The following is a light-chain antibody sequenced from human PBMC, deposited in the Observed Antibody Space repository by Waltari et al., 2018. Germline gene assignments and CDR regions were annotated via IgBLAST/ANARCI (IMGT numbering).Light chain of an antibody. Sequence: SCRASQSVGRSLVWYQQKPCQAPRLVIYNTYTRATGIPDRFSGSGSGTDVSLTISRLEPEDCAVYYCQHNVRLPVTFGQGTKVEIK. V-gene: IGKV3D-20*02. CDR1: QSVGRS. J-gene: IGKJ1*01. CDR3: QHNVRLPVT. CDR2: NTY.